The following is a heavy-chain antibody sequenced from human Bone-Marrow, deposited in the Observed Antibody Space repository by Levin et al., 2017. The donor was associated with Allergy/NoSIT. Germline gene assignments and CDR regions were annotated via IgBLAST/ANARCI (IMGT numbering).Heavy chain of an antibody. V-gene: IGHV1-2*02. CDR2: MSPNTGDT. Sequence: ASVKVSCKASGYTFTGHYIHWVRQAPGQGLEWMGWMSPNTGDTNYAQKFRGSVTMTRDTSISTAYMELSGLRSDDTAVFYCARDRSYGDGFDFWGQGTMVNVSS. J-gene: IGHJ3*01. D-gene: IGHD4-17*01. CDR1: GYTFTGHY. CDR3: ARDRSYGDGFDF.